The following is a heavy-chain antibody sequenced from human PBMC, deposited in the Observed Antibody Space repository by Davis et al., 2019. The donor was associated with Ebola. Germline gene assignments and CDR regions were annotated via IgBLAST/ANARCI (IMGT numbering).Heavy chain of an antibody. D-gene: IGHD2-2*01. Sequence: ASVKVSCKASGYIFTDYYLHWVRQAPGQGLEWMGRINPNSGGTNYAQRFQDRVTMTRDTSISTVYLELRRLRSDDTAVYYCARGTNCTSASCYVYWGQGTLLTVSS. V-gene: IGHV1-2*06. CDR1: GYIFTDYY. CDR3: ARGTNCTSASCYVY. J-gene: IGHJ4*02. CDR2: INPNSGGT.